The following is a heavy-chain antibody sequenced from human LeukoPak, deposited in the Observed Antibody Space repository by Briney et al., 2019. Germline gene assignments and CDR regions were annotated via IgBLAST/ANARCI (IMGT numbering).Heavy chain of an antibody. V-gene: IGHV3-7*01. CDR1: GFTFSSYW. CDR2: IKQDGSEK. Sequence: GGSLRLSCAASGFTFSSYWMSWVRQAPGKGLEWVANIKQDGSEKYYVDSVKGRFTISRDNAKNSLYLQMNSLRAEDTAVYYCARDGKTYDFWRANYYYYMDVWGKGTTVTVSS. CDR3: ARDGKTYDFWRANYYYYMDV. J-gene: IGHJ6*03. D-gene: IGHD3-3*01.